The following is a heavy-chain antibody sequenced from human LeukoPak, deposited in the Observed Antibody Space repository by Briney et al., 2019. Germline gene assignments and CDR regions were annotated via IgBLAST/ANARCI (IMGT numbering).Heavy chain of an antibody. CDR2: INPNSGAT. J-gene: IGHJ4*02. V-gene: IGHV1-2*02. D-gene: IGHD1-26*01. Sequence: ASVKVSRKASGYTFTGYSMHWVRQAPGQGLEWMGWINPNSGATNYAQKFQGRVTMTRDTSISTAYMELSRLRSDDTAVYYCATSGSYRIIDYWGQGTLVTVSS. CDR1: GYTFTGYS. CDR3: ATSGSYRIIDY.